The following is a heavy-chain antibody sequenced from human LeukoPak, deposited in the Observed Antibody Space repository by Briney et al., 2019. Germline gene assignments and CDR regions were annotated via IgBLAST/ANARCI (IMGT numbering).Heavy chain of an antibody. CDR2: ISGSGGRI. Sequence: PGGPLRLSCAASGFTFSSYAMSWVRQPPGKGLEWVSSISGSGGRIDYADDVKGRFTIYRDNSKYTLTLQMKSLAAEDTAVYYCAKNPRLEGWIYFDSWGQGILVTVSS. CDR3: AKNPRLEGWIYFDS. D-gene: IGHD1-1*01. V-gene: IGHV3-23*01. CDR1: GFTFSSYA. J-gene: IGHJ4*02.